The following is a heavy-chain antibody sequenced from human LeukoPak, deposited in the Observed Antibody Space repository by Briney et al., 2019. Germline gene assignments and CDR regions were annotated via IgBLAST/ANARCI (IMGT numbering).Heavy chain of an antibody. D-gene: IGHD2-21*02. CDR2: IIPIFGTA. Sequence: KVSCTASGGTFSSYAISWVRQAPGQGLEWMGGIIPIFGTANYAQKFQGRVTITTDESTSTAYMELSSLRSEDTAVYYCARELARGGDYVNYFDYWGQGTLVTVSS. CDR1: GGTFSSYA. CDR3: ARELARGGDYVNYFDY. V-gene: IGHV1-69*05. J-gene: IGHJ4*02.